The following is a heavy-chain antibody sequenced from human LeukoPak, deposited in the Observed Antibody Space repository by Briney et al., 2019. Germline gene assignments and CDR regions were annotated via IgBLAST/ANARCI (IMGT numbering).Heavy chain of an antibody. CDR1: GYIFTSYG. CDR2: ISAYNGNT. CDR3: ARGSIVGATFDYFDY. J-gene: IGHJ4*02. V-gene: IGHV1-18*01. Sequence: ASVKVSCKASGYIFTSYGISRVRQAPGQGLEWMGWISAYNGNTNYAQKLQGRVTMTTDTSTSTAYMELRSLRSDDTAVYYCARGSIVGATFDYFDYWGQGALVTVSS. D-gene: IGHD1-26*01.